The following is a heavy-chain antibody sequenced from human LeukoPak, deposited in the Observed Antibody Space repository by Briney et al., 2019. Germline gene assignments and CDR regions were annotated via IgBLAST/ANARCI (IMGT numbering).Heavy chain of an antibody. CDR2: TNPNDGDT. CDR3: ARTNFLYCSSSTCLFDY. Sequence: ASVKVSCKASGYTFTDYYMHWVRQAPGQGFEWMGWTNPNDGDTNYAQKFQGRVTMTRDTSISTAHMEVSRLRSDDTAVYYCARTNFLYCSSSTCLFDYWGQGTLVTVSS. J-gene: IGHJ4*02. D-gene: IGHD2-2*01. CDR1: GYTFTDYY. V-gene: IGHV1-2*02.